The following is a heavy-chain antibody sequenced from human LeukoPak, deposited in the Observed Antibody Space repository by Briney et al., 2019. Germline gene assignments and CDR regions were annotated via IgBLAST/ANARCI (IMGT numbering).Heavy chain of an antibody. J-gene: IGHJ6*03. D-gene: IGHD1-7*01. CDR1: GGSFSNYY. CDR2: INDSERI. CDR3: VRRWNYGIYYHIDV. V-gene: IGHV4-34*01. Sequence: SETLSLTCAVYGGSFSNYYWGWIRQSPVKGLGWIGEINDSERIIYNPSLKSRVTISVHMSKNQFSLRLNSVTAADTAIYYCVRRWNYGIYYHIDVWGKGTTVTVSS.